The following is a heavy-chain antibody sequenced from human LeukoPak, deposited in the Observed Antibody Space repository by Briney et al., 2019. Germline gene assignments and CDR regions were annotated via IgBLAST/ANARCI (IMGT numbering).Heavy chain of an antibody. CDR3: AELGITMIGGV. CDR2: ISSSGSTI. Sequence: GGSLRLSCAASGFTFSSYEMNWVRQAPGKGLEGVSYISSSGSTIYYAYSVKVRFTISRDNAKNSLYLQMHSLRAEDTAVYYCAELGITMIGGVWGKGTTVTLSS. CDR1: GFTFSSYE. V-gene: IGHV3-48*03. D-gene: IGHD3-10*02. J-gene: IGHJ6*04.